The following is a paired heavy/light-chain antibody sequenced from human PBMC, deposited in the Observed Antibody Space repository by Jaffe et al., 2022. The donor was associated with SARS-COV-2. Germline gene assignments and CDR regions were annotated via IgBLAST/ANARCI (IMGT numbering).Heavy chain of an antibody. V-gene: IGHV3-53*01. CDR2: IYGGGST. D-gene: IGHD3-16*01. Sequence: EVQLVESGGGLIQPGGSLRLSCAASGSTVSSDHMSWVRQAPGKGLEWVSDIYGGGSTYYADSVKGRFTISRDNSKNTLYLQMNSLRAEDTAVYYCARGSRGGPLDYWGQGTLVTVSS. CDR1: GSTVSSDH. CDR3: ARGSRGGPLDY. J-gene: IGHJ4*02.
Light chain of an antibody. CDR2: RAS. J-gene: IGKJ1*01. Sequence: DIQMTQSPSTLSASVGDRVTITCRASQSISSWLAWYQQKPGKAPKFLIYRASSLESGVPSRFSGSGSGTEFTLTISSLQPDDFATYYCQQYNSYPWTFGQGTKVEIK. CDR3: QQYNSYPWT. V-gene: IGKV1-5*03. CDR1: QSISSW.